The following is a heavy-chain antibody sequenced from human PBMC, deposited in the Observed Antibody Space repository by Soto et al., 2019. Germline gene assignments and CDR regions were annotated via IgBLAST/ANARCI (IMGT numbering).Heavy chain of an antibody. D-gene: IGHD6-19*01. CDR2: ISDNGYGVYT. V-gene: IGHV3-23*01. J-gene: IGHJ3*01. CDR3: AKDRFSSGYDAFDV. CDR1: GFTFSSSD. Sequence: AGGSLRLSCGVSGFTFSSSDMSWVRQAPGKGLEWVSGISDNGYGVYTYYADSVKGRFTISRDTSKNTLYLQMNSLRVEDTAVYYCAKDRFSSGYDAFDVWGQGTMVTVSS.